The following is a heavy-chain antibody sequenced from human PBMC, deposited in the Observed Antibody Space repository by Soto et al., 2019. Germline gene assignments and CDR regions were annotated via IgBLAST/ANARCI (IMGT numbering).Heavy chain of an antibody. J-gene: IGHJ3*01. Sequence: DVQLVESGGGLLQPGESLSLSFAAFGFTISGKKYVAWVRQAPGKGLEWVSALYDLDGSFYAASVKGRFTTSRDSSKTTVYLQMNDLRPDDTAVYYCATWHEREHAYDVWGQGTTVTVSS. D-gene: IGHD1-1*01. CDR3: ATWHEREHAYDV. CDR2: LYDLDGS. V-gene: IGHV3-53*01. CDR1: GFTISGKKY.